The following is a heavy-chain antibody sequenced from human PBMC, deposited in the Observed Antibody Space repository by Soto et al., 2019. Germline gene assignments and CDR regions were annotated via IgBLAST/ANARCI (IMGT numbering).Heavy chain of an antibody. CDR3: ARDSRYVSSGTGSDYYYHYGLDV. V-gene: IGHV3-20*04. J-gene: IGHJ6*02. CDR2: INWNGGST. D-gene: IGHD3-10*01. Sequence: EVQLAESGGGVVRPGGSLRLSCAASGFNFDDYGMSWVRQAPGKGLEWVSGINWNGGSTGYADSVKGRFTISRDNAKNSLWLQMDSLTAEDTALYYCARDSRYVSSGTGSDYYYHYGLDVWGRGTTVTVSS. CDR1: GFNFDDYG.